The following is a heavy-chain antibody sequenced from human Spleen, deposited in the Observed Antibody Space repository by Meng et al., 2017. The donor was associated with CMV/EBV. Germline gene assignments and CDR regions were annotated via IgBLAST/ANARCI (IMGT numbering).Heavy chain of an antibody. CDR2: IFDSVIT. Sequence: SGGSISSNPWCSWVRQSPWKGLEWIGEIFDSVITYYNPSLKSRVTILVDKSKNQFSLNLSSVTAADTAVYYCARAYCGGDCYSGFDYWGQGTLVTVSS. CDR1: GGSISSNPW. CDR3: ARAYCGGDCYSGFDY. D-gene: IGHD2-21*01. J-gene: IGHJ4*02. V-gene: IGHV4-4*02.